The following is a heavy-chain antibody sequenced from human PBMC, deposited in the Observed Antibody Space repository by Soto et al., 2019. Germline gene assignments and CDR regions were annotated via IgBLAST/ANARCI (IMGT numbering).Heavy chain of an antibody. V-gene: IGHV1-2*02. CDR3: GLEPTGTGGFDY. D-gene: IGHD7-27*01. J-gene: IGHJ4*02. CDR2: IDLDNDNK. CDR1: GHTFTGHH. Sequence: QVQLVQSGAEVKKPGASVKVSCKASGHTFTGHHMHWVRQAPGQGLEWMGYIDLDNDNKAYAQKFQGRVPTTRDTSITTAYMELSGLRSDDTAVYYCGLEPTGTGGFDYWGQGTLVTVSS.